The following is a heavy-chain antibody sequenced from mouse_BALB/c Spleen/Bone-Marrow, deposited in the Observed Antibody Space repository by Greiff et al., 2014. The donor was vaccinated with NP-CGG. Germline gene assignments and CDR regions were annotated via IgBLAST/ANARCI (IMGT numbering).Heavy chain of an antibody. CDR1: GFSLTSYG. J-gene: IGHJ2*01. CDR3: ARDRGYYKGVGDY. V-gene: IGHV2-9*02. CDR2: IWAGGST. D-gene: IGHD2-3*01. Sequence: QVQLKESGPGLVAPSQSLSITYTVSGFSLTSYGVHWVRQPPGKGLEWLGVIWAGGSTNYNSALMSRLSISKDNSESQVFLKMNSLQTDDTAIYYCARDRGYYKGVGDYWGQGTTLTVSS.